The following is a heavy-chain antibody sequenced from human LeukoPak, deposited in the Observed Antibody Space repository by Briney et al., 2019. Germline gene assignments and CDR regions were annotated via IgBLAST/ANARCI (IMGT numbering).Heavy chain of an antibody. CDR1: GGSIRTYY. CDR3: AKHRPYCGGDCYFSLDY. CDR2: ISGSGGST. V-gene: IGHV3-23*01. J-gene: IGHJ4*02. D-gene: IGHD2-21*02. Sequence: PSETLSLTCTVSGGSIRTYYWSWIRQAPGKGLEWVSAISGSGGSTYYADSVKGRFTISRDNSKNALYLQMNSLRAEDTAVYYCAKHRPYCGGDCYFSLDYWGQGTLVTASS.